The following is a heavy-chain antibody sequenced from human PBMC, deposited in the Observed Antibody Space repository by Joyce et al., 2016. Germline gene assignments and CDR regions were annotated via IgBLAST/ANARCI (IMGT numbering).Heavy chain of an antibody. D-gene: IGHD5-18*01. Sequence: QVQLQESGPGLVKPSETLSLTCGVSGLSFNLHSFWGWIRQPPGKGLEWMGNVYLQGTTHSTQSVKSQVTTSMDTSKKQFALNLNSLTAADTSVYFCARRPYNVHTPLGSDWYFDLWGRGTLVTVSS. CDR3: ARRPYNVHTPLGSDWYFDL. CDR2: VYLQGTT. CDR1: GLSFNLHSF. V-gene: IGHV4-38-2*01. J-gene: IGHJ2*01.